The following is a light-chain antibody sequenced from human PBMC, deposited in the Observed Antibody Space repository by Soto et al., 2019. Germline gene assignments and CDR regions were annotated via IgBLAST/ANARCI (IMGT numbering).Light chain of an antibody. Sequence: QSVLTQPPSASGSPGQSVTISCTGTKNDIGVYDFVSWYQHHPGKAPRLIIYEVVQRPSGVPDRFSGSKSGNMASLTVSGLQAADEADYFCKSYAGSNTYVVGSGTKVTVL. J-gene: IGLJ1*01. CDR1: KNDIGVYDF. CDR3: KSYAGSNTYV. V-gene: IGLV2-8*01. CDR2: EVV.